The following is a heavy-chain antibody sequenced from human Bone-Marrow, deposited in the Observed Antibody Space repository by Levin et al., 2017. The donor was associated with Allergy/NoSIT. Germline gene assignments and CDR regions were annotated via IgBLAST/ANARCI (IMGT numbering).Heavy chain of an antibody. Sequence: PGGSLRLSCTVSGGSISNYYWSWIRQSPGEGLEWIGYIYYTGNTNYNPSLKSRVTISVDTSKNQFSLKLSSVTAADTAVYYCARHYGSGTFPLDYWGQGTLVTVSS. CDR3: ARHYGSGTFPLDY. D-gene: IGHD3-10*01. CDR2: IYYTGNT. V-gene: IGHV4-59*01. CDR1: GGSISNYY. J-gene: IGHJ4*02.